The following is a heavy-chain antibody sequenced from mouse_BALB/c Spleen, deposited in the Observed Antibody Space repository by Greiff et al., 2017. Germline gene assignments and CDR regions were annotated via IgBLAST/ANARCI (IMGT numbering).Heavy chain of an antibody. D-gene: IGHD3-1*01. J-gene: IGHJ3*01. V-gene: IGHV1-9*01. CDR1: GYTFSSYW. CDR2: ILPGSGST. Sequence: QVQLKESGAELMKPGASVKISCKATGYTFSSYWIEWVKQRPGHGLEWIGEILPGSGSTNYNEKFKGKATFTADTSSNTAYMQLSSLTSEDSAVYYCASPGGLRAWFAYWGQGTLVTVSA. CDR3: ASPGGLRAWFAY.